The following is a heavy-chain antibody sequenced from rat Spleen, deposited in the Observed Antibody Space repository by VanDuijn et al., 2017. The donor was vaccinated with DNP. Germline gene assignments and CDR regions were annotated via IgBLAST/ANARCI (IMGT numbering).Heavy chain of an antibody. V-gene: IGHV5-7*01. J-gene: IGHJ2*01. CDR2: ISYNGGTP. D-gene: IGHD1-11*01. CDR1: GFTFSDYY. CDR3: AKGPDYGGWSDYFDF. Sequence: EVLLVESDGGLVQPGRSLKLSCAVSGFTFSDYYMAWVRQAPAKGLEWVATISYNGGTPYYRDSVKGRFTISRDNDQNTLYLQMSKLGSEDTAIYHCAKGPDYGGWSDYFDFWGQGVMVTVSS.